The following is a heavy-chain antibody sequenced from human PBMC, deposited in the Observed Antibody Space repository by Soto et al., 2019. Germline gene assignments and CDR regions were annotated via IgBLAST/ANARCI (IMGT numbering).Heavy chain of an antibody. Sequence: QVQLVQSGAEVKKPGASVKVSCKASGYTFTTYDISWVRQAPGQGLEWMGRISTYNGNTNYPQSLQGRLTMTTDTSTRPAYRELRSLKSDDTAVYYCARDPYHVLMVNAPNLYGMDVWGQGTTVTVSS. CDR2: ISTYNGNT. CDR3: ARDPYHVLMVNAPNLYGMDV. CDR1: GYTFTTYD. J-gene: IGHJ6*02. V-gene: IGHV1-18*01. D-gene: IGHD2-8*01.